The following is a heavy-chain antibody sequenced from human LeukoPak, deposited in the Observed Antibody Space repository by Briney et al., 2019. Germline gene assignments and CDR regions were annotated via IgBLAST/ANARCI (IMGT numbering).Heavy chain of an antibody. J-gene: IGHJ4*02. Sequence: GETLKISCQGSGYNFTNYWIGCVRQTPGKGLEWMGIIYPGESDPRYSPSFQGQVTISADKSINTAYLRWGSLKAADTAMYYCARLGRYDVLTGPDYWGQGTLVTVSS. CDR1: GYNFTNYW. CDR3: ARLGRYDVLTGPDY. V-gene: IGHV5-51*01. D-gene: IGHD3-9*01. CDR2: IYPGESDP.